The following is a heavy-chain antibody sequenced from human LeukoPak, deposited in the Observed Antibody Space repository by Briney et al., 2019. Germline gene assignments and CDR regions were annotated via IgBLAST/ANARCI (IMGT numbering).Heavy chain of an antibody. CDR2: IYYSGST. CDR1: GGSISSSSYY. Sequence: SETLSLTCTVSGGSISSSSYYWCWIRQPPGKGLEWIGSIYYSGSTYYNSSLQSRVTISVDTSENQFSLKLSSVTAADTAVYYCARGVPAAPYYFDYWGQGTLVTVSS. CDR3: ARGVPAAPYYFDY. D-gene: IGHD2-2*01. V-gene: IGHV4-39*07. J-gene: IGHJ4*02.